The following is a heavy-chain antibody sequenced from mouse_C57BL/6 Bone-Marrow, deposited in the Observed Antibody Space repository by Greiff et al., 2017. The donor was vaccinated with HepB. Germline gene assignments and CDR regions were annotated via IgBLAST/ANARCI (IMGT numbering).Heavy chain of an antibody. CDR2: IRSKSNKYAT. Sequence: EVHLVESGGGLVQPKGSLKLSCAASGFSFNTYAMNWVRQAPGKGLEWVARIRSKSNKYATYYADSVKDRFTISRDDSESMLYLQMNNLKTEDTAMYYCVRHEGVGRLDYWGQGTSVTVSS. V-gene: IGHV10-1*01. J-gene: IGHJ4*01. CDR1: GFSFNTYA. D-gene: IGHD4-1*01. CDR3: VRHEGVGRLDY.